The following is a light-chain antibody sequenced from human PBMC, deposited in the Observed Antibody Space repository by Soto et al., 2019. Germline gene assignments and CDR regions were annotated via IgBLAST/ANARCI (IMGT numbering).Light chain of an antibody. J-gene: IGKJ5*01. CDR3: QQSDISPLT. CDR1: QGISNY. V-gene: IGKV1-17*03. Sequence: DIQMTQSPSAMSASVGDRVTITCRASQGISNYLAWFQQKPGKVPKLLIYAASSLQSGVPSRFSGSGSGTDFTLTISSLQPDDVSTYYCQQSDISPLTIGQRTSLEIK. CDR2: AAS.